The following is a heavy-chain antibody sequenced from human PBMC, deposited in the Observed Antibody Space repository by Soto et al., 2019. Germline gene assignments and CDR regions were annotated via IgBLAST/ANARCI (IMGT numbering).Heavy chain of an antibody. D-gene: IGHD2-2*01. CDR2: IIPIFGTA. V-gene: IGHV1-69*13. J-gene: IGHJ6*02. Sequence: SVKVSCKASGGTFSSYAISWVRQAPGQGLEWMGGIIPIFGTANYAQKFQGRVTITADESTSTAYMELSSLRSEDTAVYYCARDPRGYCSSTSCYGVGRRYYYYGMDVWGQGTTVTVSS. CDR1: GGTFSSYA. CDR3: ARDPRGYCSSTSCYGVGRRYYYYGMDV.